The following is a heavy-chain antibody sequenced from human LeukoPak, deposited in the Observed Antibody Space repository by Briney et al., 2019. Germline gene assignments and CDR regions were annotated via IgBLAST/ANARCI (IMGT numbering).Heavy chain of an antibody. CDR1: GFTFSSYA. CDR3: ARDLATVLGYCSGGSCYPDS. J-gene: IGHJ4*02. D-gene: IGHD2-15*01. CDR2: ISYDGSNK. Sequence: GGSLRLSCAASGFTFSSYAMHWVRQAPGKGLEWVAVISYDGSNKYYADSVKGRFTISRDNSKNTLYLQMNSLSAEDTAVYYCARDLATVLGYCSGGSCYPDSWGQGTLVTVSS. V-gene: IGHV3-30-3*01.